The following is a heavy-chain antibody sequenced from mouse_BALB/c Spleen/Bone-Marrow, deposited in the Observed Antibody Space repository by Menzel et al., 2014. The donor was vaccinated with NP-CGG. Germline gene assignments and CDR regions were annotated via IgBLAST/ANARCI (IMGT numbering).Heavy chain of an antibody. V-gene: IGHV1S81*02. Sequence: VQLQESGAELVKPGASVKLSCKASGYTFTSYWMHWVKQRPGQGLEWIGEINPSNGRTKHNEKFKSKATLTVDKSSSTACMQLSSLTSEDSAVYYCARRTTTVVATDYWGQGTTLTVSS. J-gene: IGHJ2*01. CDR2: INPSNGRT. D-gene: IGHD1-1*01. CDR3: ARRTTTVVATDY. CDR1: GYTFTSYW.